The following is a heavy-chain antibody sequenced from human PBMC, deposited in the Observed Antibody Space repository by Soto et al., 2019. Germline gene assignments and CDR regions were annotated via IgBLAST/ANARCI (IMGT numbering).Heavy chain of an antibody. CDR2: TRNKANSYTT. CDR3: ARVDDSSGYYLDY. Sequence: EVQLVESGGGLVQPGGSLRLSCAASGFTFRDHYMDWVRQAPGKGLEWVGRTRNKANSYTTEYAASVKGRFTISRDDSKNSLYLQMNSLKTEDTAVYYCARVDDSSGYYLDYWGQGTLVTVSS. CDR1: GFTFRDHY. V-gene: IGHV3-72*01. J-gene: IGHJ4*02. D-gene: IGHD3-22*01.